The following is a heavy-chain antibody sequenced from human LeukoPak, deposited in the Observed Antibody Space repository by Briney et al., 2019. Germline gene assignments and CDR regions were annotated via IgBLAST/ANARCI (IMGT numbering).Heavy chain of an antibody. J-gene: IGHJ4*02. CDR2: ISSSGSTI. D-gene: IGHD3-16*01. V-gene: IGHV3-11*04. CDR1: GFTFSDYY. CDR3: TASVGEMALDY. Sequence: GGSLRLSCAASGFTFSDYYMTWIRQAPGKGLEWISYISSSGSTIYYADSVKGRFTISRDNAKNSLYLQMDGLRVDDTAVYYCTASVGEMALDYWGQGTLVTVSS.